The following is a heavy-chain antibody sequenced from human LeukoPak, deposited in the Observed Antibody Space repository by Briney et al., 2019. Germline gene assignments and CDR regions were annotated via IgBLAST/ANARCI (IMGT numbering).Heavy chain of an antibody. CDR3: ARSLWPEDY. Sequence: PGGSLRLSCAASGFTFSNYWMHWVRQAPGKGLEWVANIKQDGSEKNYVDSVKGRFTISRDNAKTSLYLQMNSLRAEDTAVYYCARSLWPEDYWGQGTLVTVSS. CDR2: IKQDGSEK. D-gene: IGHD5-18*01. J-gene: IGHJ4*02. CDR1: GFTFSNYW. V-gene: IGHV3-7*01.